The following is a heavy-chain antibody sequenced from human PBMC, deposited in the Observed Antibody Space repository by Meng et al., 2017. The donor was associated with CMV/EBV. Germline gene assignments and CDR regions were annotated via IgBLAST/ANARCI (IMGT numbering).Heavy chain of an antibody. CDR1: GGSISSRSYY. CDR3: ARGLKYQLVMSGRGYFDY. Sequence: GSLRLSCTVSGGSISSRSYYWGWTRQPPGKGLEWIGTIYYSGSTYYNPSLKSRVTISIDTSKHQFSLKLSSVTAADTAVYYCARGLKYQLVMSGRGYFDYWGQGTLVTVSS. J-gene: IGHJ4*02. V-gene: IGHV4-39*07. CDR2: IYYSGST. D-gene: IGHD2-2*01.